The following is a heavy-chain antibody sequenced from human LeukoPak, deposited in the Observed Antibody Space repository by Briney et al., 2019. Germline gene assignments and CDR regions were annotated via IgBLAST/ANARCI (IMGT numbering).Heavy chain of an antibody. CDR2: IGSVTTYI. D-gene: IGHD6-19*01. Sequence: GGSLRLSCAASGFTFCDYTMNWVRQAPGKGLEWVSSIGSVTTYIYYADSVKGRFTISRDNAKNSLSLQMNSLRAEDTAVYYCARAIAVAGPYYFDYWGQGTLVTVSS. CDR1: GFTFCDYT. V-gene: IGHV3-21*01. J-gene: IGHJ4*02. CDR3: ARAIAVAGPYYFDY.